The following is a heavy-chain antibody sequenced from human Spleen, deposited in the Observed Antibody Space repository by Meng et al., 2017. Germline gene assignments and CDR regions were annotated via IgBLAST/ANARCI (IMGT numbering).Heavy chain of an antibody. CDR1: GGTFSSYA. V-gene: IGHV1-69*06. CDR2: IIPIFGTA. Sequence: SVKVSCKASGGTFSSYAISWVRQAPGQGLEWMGGIIPIFGTANYAQKFQGRVSMTGDTSISTAYVELSSLRSDDTAVYYCVRDENISLGKLFGDYWGQGTMVTVSS. D-gene: IGHD2-21*01. CDR3: VRDENISLGKLFGDY. J-gene: IGHJ4*02.